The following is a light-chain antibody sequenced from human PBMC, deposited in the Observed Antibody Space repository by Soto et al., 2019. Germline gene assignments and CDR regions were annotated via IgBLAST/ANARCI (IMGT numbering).Light chain of an antibody. CDR2: AAY. CDR1: QGISSW. Sequence: DIQLTQSPSSVSASVGDSVSIPCRASQGISSWLAWYQQKPGKAHKLLIYAAYSLQSGVQSRFSGSGSGTEFTLTIRSLQPDDFATYYCKHYNSYSEAFGQGTKVDIK. CDR3: KHYNSYSEA. J-gene: IGKJ1*01. V-gene: IGKV1D-16*01.